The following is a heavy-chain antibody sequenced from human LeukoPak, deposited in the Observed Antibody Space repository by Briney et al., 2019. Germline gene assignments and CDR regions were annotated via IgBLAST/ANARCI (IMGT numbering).Heavy chain of an antibody. V-gene: IGHV4-30-2*01. D-gene: IGHD3-9*01. CDR1: GGSISSGGYS. CDR2: IYHSGST. J-gene: IGHJ3*02. CDR3: ASTPGYYDILTGYYDPKDIAFDI. Sequence: PSETLSLTCAVSGGSISSGGYSWSWIRQPPGKGLEWIGYIYHSGSTYYNPSLKSRVTISVDRSKNQFSLKLSSVTAADTAVYYCASTPGYYDILTGYYDPKDIAFDIWGQGTMVTVSS.